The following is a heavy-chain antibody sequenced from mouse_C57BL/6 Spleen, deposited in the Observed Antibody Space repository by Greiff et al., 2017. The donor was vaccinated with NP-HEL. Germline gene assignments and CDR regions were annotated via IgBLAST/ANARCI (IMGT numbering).Heavy chain of an antibody. CDR2: IHPNSGST. J-gene: IGHJ3*01. V-gene: IGHV1-64*01. CDR1: GYTFTSYW. Sequence: VKLKQPGAELVKPGASVKLSCKASGYTFTSYWMHWVKQRPGQGLEWIGMIHPNSGSTNYNEKFKSKATLTVDKSSSTAYMQLSSLTSEDSAVYYCARHEGFAYWGQGTLVTVSA. CDR3: ARHEGFAY.